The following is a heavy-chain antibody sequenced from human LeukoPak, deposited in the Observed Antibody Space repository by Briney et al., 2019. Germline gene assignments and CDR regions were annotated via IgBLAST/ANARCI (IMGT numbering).Heavy chain of an antibody. D-gene: IGHD2-15*01. CDR3: ARVSASGGSWGNFDY. V-gene: IGHV4-30-2*01. Sequence: SQTLSLTCAVSGGSISSGGYSWSWIRQPPGKGLEWIGYIYHSGSTYYNPSLKSRVTISVDRSKSQFSLKLSSVTAADTAVYYCARVSASGGSWGNFDYWGQGTLVTVSS. CDR2: IYHSGST. J-gene: IGHJ4*02. CDR1: GGSISSGGYS.